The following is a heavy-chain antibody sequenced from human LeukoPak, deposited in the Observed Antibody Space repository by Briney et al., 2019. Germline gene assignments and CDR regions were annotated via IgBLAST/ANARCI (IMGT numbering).Heavy chain of an antibody. Sequence: PGGSLRLSCTASGISFSSHGMHWVRQASGKGLEWGAVIRYDGSNIYYADSVKGRFTISRDNSKNTLYLQLNSLRAEDTALYYCARARNDYDSNGFSLLDYWGQGTLVTVSS. V-gene: IGHV3-33*01. CDR1: GISFSSHG. D-gene: IGHD3-22*01. J-gene: IGHJ4*02. CDR2: IRYDGSNI. CDR3: ARARNDYDSNGFSLLDY.